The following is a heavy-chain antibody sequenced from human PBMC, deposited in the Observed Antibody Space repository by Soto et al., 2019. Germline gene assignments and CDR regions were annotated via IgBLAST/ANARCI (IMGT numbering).Heavy chain of an antibody. CDR3: ARGLLWFGELLDFDY. CDR2: INAGNGNT. Sequence: QVQLVQSGAEVKKPGASVKVSCKASGYTFTSYAMHWVRQAPGQRLEWMGWINAGNGNTKYSQKFQGRVTITRDTSASTAYMELSSLRSEATAVYYCARGLLWFGELLDFDYWGQGTLVTVSS. J-gene: IGHJ4*02. D-gene: IGHD3-10*01. V-gene: IGHV1-3*01. CDR1: GYTFTSYA.